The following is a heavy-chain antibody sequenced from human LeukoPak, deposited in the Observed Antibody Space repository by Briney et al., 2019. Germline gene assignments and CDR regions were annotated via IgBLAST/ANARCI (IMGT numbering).Heavy chain of an antibody. D-gene: IGHD1-26*01. Sequence: NTSETLSLTCTVSGGSISSYYWSWIRQPPGKGLEWIGYIYYSGSTNYNPSLESRVTISVDTSKNQFSLKLSSVTAADTAVYYCARLSVIVGAALEYYYYYMDVWGQGTTVTVSS. CDR3: ARLSVIVGAALEYYYYYMDV. CDR1: GGSISSYY. V-gene: IGHV4-59*01. CDR2: IYYSGST. J-gene: IGHJ6*03.